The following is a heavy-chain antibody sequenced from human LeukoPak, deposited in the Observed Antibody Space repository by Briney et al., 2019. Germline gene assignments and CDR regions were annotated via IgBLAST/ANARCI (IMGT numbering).Heavy chain of an antibody. J-gene: IGHJ4*02. V-gene: IGHV4-39*01. D-gene: IGHD5-18*01. CDR3: VSPRGFSYGYFDY. CDR2: TYYSKNT. Sequence: SETLSLTCTVSGGSISSSSAYWGWIRQPPGKGLEWIGSTYYSKNTYYNPSLKSRVTISADTSKNQFSLTLGSVSATDTAVYYCVSPRGFSYGYFDYWGQGTLVTVSS. CDR1: GGSISSSSAY.